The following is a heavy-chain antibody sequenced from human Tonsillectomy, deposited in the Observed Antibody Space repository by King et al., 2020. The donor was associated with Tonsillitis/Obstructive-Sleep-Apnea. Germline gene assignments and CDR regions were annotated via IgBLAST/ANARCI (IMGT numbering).Heavy chain of an antibody. CDR3: ARPYSSGWYFIDY. V-gene: IGHV3-11*05. D-gene: IGHD6-19*01. CDR2: ISSSSSYT. Sequence: QLVQSGGGLVKPGGSLRLSCAASGFTFSDSYMTWIRQAPGKGLEWISYISSSSSYTNYADSVKGRFTISRDNAKNSLYPQMNSLRAEDTAVYYCARPYSSGWYFIDYWGQGTLVTVSS. CDR1: GFTFSDSY. J-gene: IGHJ4*02.